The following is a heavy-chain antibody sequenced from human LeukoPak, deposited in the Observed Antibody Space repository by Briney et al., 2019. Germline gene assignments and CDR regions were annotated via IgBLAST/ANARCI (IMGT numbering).Heavy chain of an antibody. CDR3: ARTTGHFDC. J-gene: IGHJ4*02. D-gene: IGHD2-8*02. CDR2: TYYRSKWYN. Sequence: SQTLSLTCAISGDSVSSKSVAWNWIRQSPSRGLEWLGRTYYRSKWYNEYAVSVKSRITINPDTSKNQFSLQLNSVAPEDTAVYYCARTTGHFDCWGQGTLVTVSS. CDR1: GDSVSSKSVA. V-gene: IGHV6-1*01.